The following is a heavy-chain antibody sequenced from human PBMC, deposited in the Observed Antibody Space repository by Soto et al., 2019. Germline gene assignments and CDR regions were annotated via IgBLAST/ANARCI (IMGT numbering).Heavy chain of an antibody. D-gene: IGHD2-2*01. Sequence: GGSLRLSCVASGFTVSTNYLSWVRQVPGKGLEWVSVLHGSGSTSYADSVKGRFTISRDNARNTFYLQMNSLRVEDTAVYYCARKPPATIQGWAYGMDVWGQGTTVTVSS. J-gene: IGHJ6*02. V-gene: IGHV3-53*01. CDR2: LHGSGST. CDR1: GFTVSTNY. CDR3: ARKPPATIQGWAYGMDV.